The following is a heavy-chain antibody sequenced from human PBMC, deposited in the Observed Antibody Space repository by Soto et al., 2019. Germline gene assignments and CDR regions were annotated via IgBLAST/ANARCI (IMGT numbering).Heavy chain of an antibody. V-gene: IGHV1-58*01. D-gene: IGHD3-10*01. CDR1: GFTFTSSA. J-gene: IGHJ4*02. Sequence: SVKVSCKASGFTFTSSAVQWVRQARGQRLEWIGWIVVGSGNTNYAQKFQERVTITRDMSTSTAYMELSSLRSEDTAVYYCAAALRYYGSGTPPAGWGQGTLVTVSS. CDR2: IVVGSGNT. CDR3: AAALRYYGSGTPPAG.